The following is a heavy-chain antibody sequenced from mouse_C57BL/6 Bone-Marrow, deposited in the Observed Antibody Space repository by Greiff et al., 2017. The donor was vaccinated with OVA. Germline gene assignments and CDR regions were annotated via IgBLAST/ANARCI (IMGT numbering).Heavy chain of an antibody. V-gene: IGHV1-81*01. D-gene: IGHD4-1*01. Sequence: VQLQQSGAELARPGASVKLSCKASGYTFTSYGISWVKQRPGQGLEWIGEIYPRSGNTYYNEKFKGKATLTADKSSSTAYMELRSLTSEDSGVYYCARWKANWDDWFAYWGQGTLVTVSA. CDR2: IYPRSGNT. CDR3: ARWKANWDDWFAY. J-gene: IGHJ3*01. CDR1: GYTFTSYG.